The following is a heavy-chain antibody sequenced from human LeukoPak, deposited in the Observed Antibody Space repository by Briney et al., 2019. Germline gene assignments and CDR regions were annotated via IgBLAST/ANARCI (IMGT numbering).Heavy chain of an antibody. CDR3: ASESYYDSSGYYGFYYFDY. V-gene: IGHV1-18*01. D-gene: IGHD3-22*01. CDR2: ISAYNGNT. CDR1: GYTFTSYG. Sequence: ASVKVSCKASGYTFTSYGISWVRQAPGQGLEWMGWISAYNGNTSYAQKLQGRVTMTTDTSTSTAYMELRSLRSDDTAVYYCASESYYDSSGYYGFYYFDYWGQGTLVTVSS. J-gene: IGHJ4*02.